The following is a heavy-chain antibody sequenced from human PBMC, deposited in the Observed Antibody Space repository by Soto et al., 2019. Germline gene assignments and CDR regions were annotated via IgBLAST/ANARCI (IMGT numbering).Heavy chain of an antibody. V-gene: IGHV4-59*01. CDR1: GGSISGTY. CDR3: ARGVLVGYFDY. Sequence: PSETLSLTCTVSGGSISGTYWSWIRQPPGKGLEWIGYIYYSGSTNYNPSLKSRVTISIDTSKNQFSLKLSSVTAADTAVYYCARGVLVGYFDYWGQGTLVTVSS. D-gene: IGHD2-2*01. CDR2: IYYSGST. J-gene: IGHJ4*02.